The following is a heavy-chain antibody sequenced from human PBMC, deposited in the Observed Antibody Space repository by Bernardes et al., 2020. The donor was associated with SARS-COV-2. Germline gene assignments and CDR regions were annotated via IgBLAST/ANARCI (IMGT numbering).Heavy chain of an antibody. CDR2: ISLSGNVI. J-gene: IGHJ4*02. CDR1: GVTSTKYE. V-gene: IGHV3-48*03. D-gene: IGHD2-15*01. CDR3: AWWQETEGFDY. Sequence: GGSLRLSCAASGVTSTKYEMNWVRQAPRKGLEWVSYISLSGNVIYYADPVKGRFTISRDSAKNSLYLQMNTLRADDTGIYFCAWWQETEGFDYWGRGALVTVPS.